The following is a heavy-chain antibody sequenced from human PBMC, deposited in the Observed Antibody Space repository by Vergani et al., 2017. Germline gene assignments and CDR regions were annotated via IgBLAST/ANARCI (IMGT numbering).Heavy chain of an antibody. CDR2: IKSDGSIT. Sequence: DVHLAESGGGFFQPGGSLRLSCSASGFSFNSYWMHWVRQVPGKGLLWVSRIKSDGSITAYADSVKGRFTISRDNAQNTLYLQVRSLRLEDTGVYHCVRVLGLCAGGRCYTGAWDYWGQGTPVTVSS. D-gene: IGHD2-2*02. V-gene: IGHV3-74*03. CDR1: GFSFNSYW. J-gene: IGHJ4*02. CDR3: VRVLGLCAGGRCYTGAWDY.